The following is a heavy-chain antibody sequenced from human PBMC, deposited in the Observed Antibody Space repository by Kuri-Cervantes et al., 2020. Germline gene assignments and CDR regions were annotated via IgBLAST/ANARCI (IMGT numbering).Heavy chain of an antibody. CDR1: GFTFSSYN. J-gene: IGHJ6*02. CDR2: ISNSSSYR. V-gene: IGHV3-21*01. Sequence: GESLKISCAASGFTFSSYNMNWVRQAPGKGLEWVSFISNSSSYRYYADSVKGRFTISRDNAKNSLYLQMNSMSAEDTAVYYCSRGDPVHFGWSYWYYYCGMDVWGQGTTVTVSS. D-gene: IGHD1-26*01. CDR3: SRGDPVHFGWSYWYYYCGMDV.